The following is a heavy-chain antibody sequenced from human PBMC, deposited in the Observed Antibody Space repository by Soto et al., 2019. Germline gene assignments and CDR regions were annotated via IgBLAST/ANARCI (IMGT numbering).Heavy chain of an antibody. Sequence: QVQLQESGPGLVKPSETLSLTCTVSGGSISSYYWSWIRQPPGKGLEWIGYIYSSGSTNYNPSLKSRVTLTVDTSKNQFSLKLSSVTAADTAVYYCARHGHIVATIGFDYWGQGTLVTVSS. D-gene: IGHD5-12*01. CDR1: GGSISSYY. CDR3: ARHGHIVATIGFDY. J-gene: IGHJ4*02. V-gene: IGHV4-59*08. CDR2: IYSSGST.